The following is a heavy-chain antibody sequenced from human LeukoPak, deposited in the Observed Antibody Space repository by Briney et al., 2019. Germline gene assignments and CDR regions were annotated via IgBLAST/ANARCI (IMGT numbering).Heavy chain of an antibody. CDR1: GGSISSGDYY. Sequence: TLSLTCTVSGGSISSGDYYWSWIRQPPGKGLEWIGYIYYSGSTYYNPSLKSRVTISADTPKNQFSLKLSSVTAADTAVYYCARDQLGIVDYWGQGTLVTVSS. V-gene: IGHV4-30-4*08. J-gene: IGHJ4*02. CDR3: ARDQLGIVDY. D-gene: IGHD7-27*01. CDR2: IYYSGST.